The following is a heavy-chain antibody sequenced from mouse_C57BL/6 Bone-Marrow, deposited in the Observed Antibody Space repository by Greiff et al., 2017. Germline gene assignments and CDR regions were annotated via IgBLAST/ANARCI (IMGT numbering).Heavy chain of an antibody. D-gene: IGHD1-1*01. CDR3: ARRDYYGSSYLYDYAMDY. CDR1: GYTFTSYG. V-gene: IGHV1-81*01. CDR2: IYPRSGNT. J-gene: IGHJ4*01. Sequence: VQLQQSGAELARPGASVKLSCKASGYTFTSYGISWVKQRPGQGLEWIGEIYPRSGNTYYNEKFKGKATLTADKSSSTAYMELRSLTSEDSAVYFCARRDYYGSSYLYDYAMDYWGQGTSVTVSS.